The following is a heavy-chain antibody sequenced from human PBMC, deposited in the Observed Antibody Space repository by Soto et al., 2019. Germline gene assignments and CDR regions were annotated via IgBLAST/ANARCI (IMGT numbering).Heavy chain of an antibody. Sequence: QVHLVESGGGVVQPGGSLRLSCAASGFTFSRYAMHWVRQAPGEGLEWVAVISRDGCSKYYGDSVKGRFTVSRDNSNNTLYLSMTSLRPDDTAVFYCARSRNGAVPDSINFWGQGTLVTVSS. CDR1: GFTFSRYA. J-gene: IGHJ4*02. D-gene: IGHD2-8*01. CDR2: ISRDGCSK. V-gene: IGHV3-30-3*01. CDR3: ARSRNGAVPDSINF.